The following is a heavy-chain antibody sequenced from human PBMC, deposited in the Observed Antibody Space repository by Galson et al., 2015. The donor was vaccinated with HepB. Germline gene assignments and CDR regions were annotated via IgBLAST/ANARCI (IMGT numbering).Heavy chain of an antibody. CDR1: GGTFSSYA. CDR2: IIPILGIA. V-gene: IGHV1-69*04. J-gene: IGHJ4*02. CDR3: ARLPSACSSTSCSIDY. Sequence: SVKVSCKASGGTFSSYAISWVRQAPGQGLEWMGRIIPILGIANYAQKFQGRVTITADKSTSTAYMELSSLRSEDTAVYYCARLPSACSSTSCSIDYWGQGTLVTVSS. D-gene: IGHD2-2*01.